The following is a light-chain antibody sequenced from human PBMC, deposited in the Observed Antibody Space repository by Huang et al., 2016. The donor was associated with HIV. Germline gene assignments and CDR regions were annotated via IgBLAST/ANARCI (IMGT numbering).Light chain of an antibody. Sequence: DIQMTQSPSSVSASVGDRVTITCRASQGISSWVAWYQQKPGIAPKLLVYGASTLQSGVPSRFSGIGFGTEFTLTINTLQPEYFATYCCQQSSSFPRTFGQGTKVEIK. CDR2: GAS. CDR3: QQSSSFPRT. CDR1: QGISSW. J-gene: IGKJ1*01. V-gene: IGKV1-12*01.